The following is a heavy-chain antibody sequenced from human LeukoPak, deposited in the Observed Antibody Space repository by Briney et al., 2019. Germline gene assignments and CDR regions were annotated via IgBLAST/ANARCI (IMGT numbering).Heavy chain of an antibody. Sequence: GGSLRLSCAASGFTFSSYAMSWVRQAPGKGLEWVSGISWNSGSIGYADSVKGRFTISRDNAKNSLYLQMNSLRAEDTALYYCAKDMADFWSGYSNFDYWGQGTLVTVSS. CDR1: GFTFSSYA. D-gene: IGHD3-3*01. CDR2: ISWNSGSI. CDR3: AKDMADFWSGYSNFDY. V-gene: IGHV3-9*01. J-gene: IGHJ4*02.